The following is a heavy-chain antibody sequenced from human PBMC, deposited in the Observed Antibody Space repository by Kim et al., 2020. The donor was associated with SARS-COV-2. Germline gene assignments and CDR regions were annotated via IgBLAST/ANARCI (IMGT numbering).Heavy chain of an antibody. CDR3: ARDRGPHGSGSDAFDY. J-gene: IGHJ4*02. Sequence: SVKVSCKASGCTFSSYAISWVRQAPGQGLEWMGRIIPILGIANYAQKFQGRVTITADKSTSTAYMELSSLRSEDTAVYYCARDRGPHGSGSDAFDYWGQGTLVTVSS. CDR1: GCTFSSYA. CDR2: IIPILGIA. D-gene: IGHD3-10*01. V-gene: IGHV1-69*04.